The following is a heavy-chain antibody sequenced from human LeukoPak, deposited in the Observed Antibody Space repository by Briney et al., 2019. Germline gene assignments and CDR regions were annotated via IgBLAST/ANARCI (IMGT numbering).Heavy chain of an antibody. Sequence: SVNVSCTASVYTFTDYYMHWVRQAPGQGLEWMGGIHPNSGSTQYAQKFKGRVTMTRATSITTGYRELDRLASDDTAVYYCARDHQGERSEFDYWGQGALVTVSS. D-gene: IGHD3-3*01. CDR2: IHPNSGST. V-gene: IGHV1-2*02. CDR3: ARDHQGERSEFDY. CDR1: VYTFTDYY. J-gene: IGHJ4*02.